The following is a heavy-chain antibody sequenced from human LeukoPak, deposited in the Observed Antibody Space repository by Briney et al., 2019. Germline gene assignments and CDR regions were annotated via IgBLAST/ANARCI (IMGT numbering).Heavy chain of an antibody. CDR1: GFTFSSYG. V-gene: IGHV3-30*18. J-gene: IGHJ4*02. Sequence: GGSLRLSCAASGFTFSSYGMHWVRQAPGKGLEWVAIISHDGSNKYYADSVKGRFTISRDNSKNTLYLQMNSLRAEDTAVYYCAKGLDFDWLEALSELDYWGQGTLVTVSS. CDR3: AKGLDFDWLEALSELDY. CDR2: ISHDGSNK. D-gene: IGHD3-9*01.